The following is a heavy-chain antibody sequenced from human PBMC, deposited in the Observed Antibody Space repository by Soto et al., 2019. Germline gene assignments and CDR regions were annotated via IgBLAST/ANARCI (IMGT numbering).Heavy chain of an antibody. CDR3: ARGPAYCGGDCYSNYFDY. V-gene: IGHV1-69*06. J-gene: IGHJ4*02. CDR2: IIPIFGTA. Sequence: VASVKVSCKASGGTFSSYAISWVRQAPGQGLEWMGGIIPIFGTANYAQKFQGRVTITADKPTSTAYMELSSLRSEDTAVYYCARGPAYCGGDCYSNYFDYWGQVPLVTVSS. D-gene: IGHD2-21*02. CDR1: GGTFSSYA.